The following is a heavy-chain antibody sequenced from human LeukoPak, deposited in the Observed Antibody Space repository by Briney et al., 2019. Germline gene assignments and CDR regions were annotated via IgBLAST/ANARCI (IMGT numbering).Heavy chain of an antibody. Sequence: GESLKISCKGSGYSFTSYWIGWVRKMPGKGLEWMGIIYPGDSDTRYSPSFQGQVTISADKSISTAYLQWSSLKASDTAMYYCARHPTRGYGDYAYYFDYWGQGTLVTVSS. V-gene: IGHV5-51*01. CDR3: ARHPTRGYGDYAYYFDY. CDR2: IYPGDSDT. CDR1: GYSFTSYW. D-gene: IGHD4-17*01. J-gene: IGHJ4*02.